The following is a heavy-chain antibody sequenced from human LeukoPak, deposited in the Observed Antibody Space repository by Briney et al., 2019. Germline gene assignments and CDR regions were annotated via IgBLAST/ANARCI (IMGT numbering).Heavy chain of an antibody. Sequence: GGSLRLSCAASGFTFSSYAMHWVRQAPGKGLEWVAVISYDGSNKYYADSVKGRFTISRDNSKNTLYLQMNSLRAEDTAVCYCARGTPPGIAVAGTTDYWGQGTLVTVSS. J-gene: IGHJ4*02. CDR2: ISYDGSNK. V-gene: IGHV3-30-3*01. D-gene: IGHD6-19*01. CDR3: ARGTPPGIAVAGTTDY. CDR1: GFTFSSYA.